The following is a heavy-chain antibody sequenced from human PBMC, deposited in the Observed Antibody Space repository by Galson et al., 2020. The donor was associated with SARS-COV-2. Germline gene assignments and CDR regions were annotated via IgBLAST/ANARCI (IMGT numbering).Heavy chain of an antibody. CDR2: IYHSGST. CDR3: ARDVRAGGYALFEH. J-gene: IGHJ4*02. V-gene: IGHV4-39*02. D-gene: IGHD3-22*01. CDR1: GGSISSSSYY. Sequence: SETLSLTCTVSGGSISSSSYYWGWIRQPPGKGLEWIGSIYHSGSTSYNPSFRSRVTISVDTSKNHFSLELRDVTAADTAIYFCARDVRAGGYALFEHWDQGTLVTVSS.